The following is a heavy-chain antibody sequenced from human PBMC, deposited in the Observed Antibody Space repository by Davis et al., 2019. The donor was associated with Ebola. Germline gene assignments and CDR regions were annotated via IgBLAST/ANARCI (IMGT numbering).Heavy chain of an antibody. J-gene: IGHJ3*02. CDR2: INPNSGGT. D-gene: IGHD7-27*01. CDR3: AREEENWGGAFDI. V-gene: IGHV1-2*04. Sequence: ASVKVSCKASGYTFTSYYMHWVRQAPGQGLEWMGWINPNSGGTNYAQKFQGWVTMTRDTSISTAYMELSRLRSDDTAVYYCAREEENWGGAFDIWGQGTMVTVSS. CDR1: GYTFTSYY.